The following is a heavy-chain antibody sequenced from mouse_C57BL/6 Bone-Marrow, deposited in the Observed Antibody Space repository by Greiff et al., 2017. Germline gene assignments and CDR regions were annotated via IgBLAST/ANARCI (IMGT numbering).Heavy chain of an antibody. CDR1: GYTFTSYG. CDR2: IYPRSGNT. Sequence: QVQLQQSGAELARPGASVKLSCKASGYTFTSYGISWVKQRTGQGLEWIGEIYPRSGNTYYTEKFKGKSTLTADKSSSTAYMELRSLTSENSAVYFCARGPYYSNYVLFAYWGQGTLVTVSA. CDR3: ARGPYYSNYVLFAY. J-gene: IGHJ3*01. V-gene: IGHV1-81*01. D-gene: IGHD2-5*01.